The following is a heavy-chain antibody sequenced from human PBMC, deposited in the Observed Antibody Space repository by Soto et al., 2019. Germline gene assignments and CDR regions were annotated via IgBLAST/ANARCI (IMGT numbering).Heavy chain of an antibody. CDR3: AHRPSLHLGELSLTVDHAFDI. D-gene: IGHD3-16*02. CDR1: GFSLSTSGVG. CDR2: IYWDDDK. V-gene: IGHV2-5*02. J-gene: IGHJ3*02. Sequence: SGPTLVKPTQTLTLTCTFSGFSLSTSGVGVGWIRQPPGKALEWLALIYWDDDKRYSPSLKSRLTITKDTSKNQVVLTMTNMDPVDTATYYCAHRPSLHLGELSLTVDHAFDIWGQGTMVTVSS.